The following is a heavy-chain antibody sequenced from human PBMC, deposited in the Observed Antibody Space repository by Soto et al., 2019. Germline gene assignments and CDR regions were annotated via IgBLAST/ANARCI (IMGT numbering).Heavy chain of an antibody. V-gene: IGHV5-10-1*01. Sequence: PGESLKISCKGSGYSFTSYWISWVRQMPGKGLGWMGRIDPSDSYTNYSPSFQGHVTISADKSISTAYLQWSSLKASDTAMYYCGSIPYYNHSRGYYYYYGMDVWGQGTTVTVSS. CDR2: IDPSDSYT. J-gene: IGHJ6*02. CDR3: GSIPYYNHSRGYYYYYGMDV. CDR1: GYSFTSYW. D-gene: IGHD3-10*01.